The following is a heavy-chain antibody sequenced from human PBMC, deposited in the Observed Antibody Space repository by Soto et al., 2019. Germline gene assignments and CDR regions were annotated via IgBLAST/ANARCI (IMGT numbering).Heavy chain of an antibody. J-gene: IGHJ3*01. CDR3: ARVGRGFCSSARCYTDGFDL. V-gene: IGHV3-48*02. Sequence: QLVESGGGLVQPGGSLRLSCAASGFTFSLYPMNWVRQAPGKGLEWLSYISPSNTTIYYADSVKGRFTISRDNAKDSLDLQMKGLRDDDTAVYYCARVGRGFCSSARCYTDGFDLWGQGTVVTVST. CDR2: ISPSNTTI. D-gene: IGHD2-2*01. CDR1: GFTFSLYP.